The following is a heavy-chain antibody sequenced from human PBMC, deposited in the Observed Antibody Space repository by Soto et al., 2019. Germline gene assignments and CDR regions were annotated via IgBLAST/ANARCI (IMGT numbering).Heavy chain of an antibody. J-gene: IGHJ4*02. CDR3: AKDLVSRIAVAGFDY. V-gene: IGHV3-30*18. CDR2: ISYDGSNK. D-gene: IGHD6-19*01. Sequence: PGGSLRLSCAASGFTFSSYGMHWVRQAPGKGLEWVAVISYDGSNKYYADSVKGRFTISRDNSKNTLYLQMNSLRAEDTAVYYCAKDLVSRIAVAGFDYWGQGTLVTVSS. CDR1: GFTFSSYG.